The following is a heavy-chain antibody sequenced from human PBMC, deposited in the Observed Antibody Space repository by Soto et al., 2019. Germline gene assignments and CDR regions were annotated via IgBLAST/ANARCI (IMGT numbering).Heavy chain of an antibody. CDR1: GYTFTSYA. J-gene: IGHJ4*02. D-gene: IGHD3-16*01. CDR2: INAGNGNT. Sequence: QVQLVQSGAEVKKPGASVKVSCKASGYTFTSYAMHWVRQAPGQRLEWMGWINAGNGNTKYSQKFQGRVTITRDTSASTAYMELSSVRSEDTAVYYCARAAGWTAVGDWGQVTLVTVSS. V-gene: IGHV1-3*01. CDR3: ARAAGWTAVGD.